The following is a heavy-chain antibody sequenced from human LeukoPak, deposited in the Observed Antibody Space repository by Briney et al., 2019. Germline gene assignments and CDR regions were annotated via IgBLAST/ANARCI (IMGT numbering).Heavy chain of an antibody. CDR3: AKDADILATGFGGS. CDR2: ISGSGYST. J-gene: IGHJ5*02. CDR1: GFTFSSYG. Sequence: GGSLRPSCAASGFTFSSYGMSWVRQAPGKGLEWVSAISGSGYSTYYADSVKGRFTISRDNWKNTLYLQMNSLRAEDTALYYCAKDADILATGFGGSWGQGTLVTVSS. D-gene: IGHD5-12*01. V-gene: IGHV3-23*01.